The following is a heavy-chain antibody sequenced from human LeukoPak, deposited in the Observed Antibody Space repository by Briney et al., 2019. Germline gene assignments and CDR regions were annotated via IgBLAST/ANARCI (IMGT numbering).Heavy chain of an antibody. CDR1: GGTFSSYA. CDR2: IIPILGIA. V-gene: IGHV1-69*04. CDR3: ARDLGITMIVVPEGNAFDI. D-gene: IGHD3-22*01. J-gene: IGHJ3*02. Sequence: SVKVSCKASGGTFSSYAISWVRQAPGQGLEWMGRIIPILGIANYAQKFQGRVTITADKSTSTAYMELSSLRSEDTAVYYCARDLGITMIVVPEGNAFDIWGQGTMVTVSS.